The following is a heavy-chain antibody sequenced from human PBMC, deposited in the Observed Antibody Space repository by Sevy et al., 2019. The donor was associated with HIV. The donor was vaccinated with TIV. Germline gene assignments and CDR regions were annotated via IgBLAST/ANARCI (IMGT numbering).Heavy chain of an antibody. CDR1: GGSISSSNYY. J-gene: IGHJ4*02. Sequence: SETLSLTCTVSGGSISSSNYYWGWIRQPPGKGLEWIANIYYTGSTYYNLSLKSRVTIFADTSKNQFSLKLSSVTAADTAVYYCARQMHYYDSAGYYHWDYWGQGTLVTVSS. D-gene: IGHD3-22*01. V-gene: IGHV4-39*01. CDR2: IYYTGST. CDR3: ARQMHYYDSAGYYHWDY.